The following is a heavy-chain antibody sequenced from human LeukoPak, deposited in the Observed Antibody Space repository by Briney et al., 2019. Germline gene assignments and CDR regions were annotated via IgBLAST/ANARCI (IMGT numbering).Heavy chain of an antibody. D-gene: IGHD6-13*01. CDR1: GYSFTSYW. CDR2: IDPSDSYT. CDR3: ARRDRYSWYSFDY. J-gene: IGHJ4*02. Sequence: PGESLKISCKSSGYSFTSYWITWVRQMPGKGLEWMGRIDPSDSYTNYSPSFQGHVTISVDKSISTAYLQWSSLKASDTAMYYCARRDRYSWYSFDYWGQGTLVTVSS. V-gene: IGHV5-10-1*01.